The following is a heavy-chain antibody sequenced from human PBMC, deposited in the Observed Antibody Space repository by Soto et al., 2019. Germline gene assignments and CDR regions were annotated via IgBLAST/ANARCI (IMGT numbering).Heavy chain of an antibody. Sequence: SETLSLTCTVSGGSISSGNYYWSWIRQPPGKGLEWIGFISYSGSTYYNLSLKSRITISVDTSKNQFSLNLSFVTAADTAVYFCARRIVQMVVVFDSWGQGTLVTVSS. CDR2: ISYSGST. V-gene: IGHV4-30-4*01. J-gene: IGHJ4*02. D-gene: IGHD3-22*01. CDR3: ARRIVQMVVVFDS. CDR1: GGSISSGNYY.